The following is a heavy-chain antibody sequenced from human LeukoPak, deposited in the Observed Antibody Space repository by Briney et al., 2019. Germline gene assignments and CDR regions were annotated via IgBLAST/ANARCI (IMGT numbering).Heavy chain of an antibody. CDR1: GYTFTSYG. Sequence: ASGKLSCNAAGYTFTSYGITWVRQAPGQGLEWMGWISPYNDNANYAQKLQGRVTMTTDTSTSTAYMELRSLRSDDTAVYYCARAGYCSGGSCHTGAFDIWGQGTMVTGSS. CDR3: ARAGYCSGGSCHTGAFDI. CDR2: ISPYNDNA. J-gene: IGHJ3*02. V-gene: IGHV1-18*01. D-gene: IGHD2-15*01.